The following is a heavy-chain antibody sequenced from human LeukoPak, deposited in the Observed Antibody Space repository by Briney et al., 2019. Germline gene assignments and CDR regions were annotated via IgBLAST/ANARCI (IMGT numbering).Heavy chain of an antibody. J-gene: IGHJ4*02. V-gene: IGHV1-69*01. CDR2: IIPIFGIA. Sequence: SVKVSCKASGGTFSSYAISWVRQAPGQGLEWMGGIIPIFGIANYAQKFQGRVTITADESTSTAYMELSSLRSEDTVVYYCARARGVGDDLYYFDYWGQGTLVTVSS. CDR1: GGTFSSYA. CDR3: ARARGVGDDLYYFDY. D-gene: IGHD3-3*01.